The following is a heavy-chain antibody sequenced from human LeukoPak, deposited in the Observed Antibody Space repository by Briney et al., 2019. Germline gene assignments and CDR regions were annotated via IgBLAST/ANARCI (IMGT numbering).Heavy chain of an antibody. Sequence: ASVKVSCKASGYTFTSYAIQWVRQAPGQRREWMGWIDAGNGKTKYSQNFQGRVTITRDTSATTAYMDLSSLRSEDTAVYYCARARWTSTATTYYLDHWGQGILVTVSS. V-gene: IGHV1-3*01. CDR1: GYTFTSYA. J-gene: IGHJ4*02. CDR3: ARARWTSTATTYYLDH. D-gene: IGHD4-17*01. CDR2: IDAGNGKT.